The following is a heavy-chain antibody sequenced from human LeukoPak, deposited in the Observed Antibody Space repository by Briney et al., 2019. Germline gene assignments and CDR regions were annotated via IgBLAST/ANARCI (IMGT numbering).Heavy chain of an antibody. D-gene: IGHD3-22*01. V-gene: IGHV1-2*06. CDR1: GYTFTGCY. CDR3: ARELGSYHDSSGHEYFQH. Sequence: ASVKVSCKASGYTFTGCYMHWVRHAPGQGLEWMGRINPNSGGTNYAQKFQGRVTMTRDTSISTAYMELSRLRSDDTAVYYCARELGSYHDSSGHEYFQHWGQGTLVTVSS. J-gene: IGHJ1*01. CDR2: INPNSGGT.